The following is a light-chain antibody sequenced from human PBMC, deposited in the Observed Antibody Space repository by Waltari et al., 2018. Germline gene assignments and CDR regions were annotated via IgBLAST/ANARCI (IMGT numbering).Light chain of an antibody. J-gene: IGLJ2*01. CDR2: EVS. V-gene: IGLV2-23*02. Sequence: QSALTQPASVSGSPGQSITISCTGTTSDVGRYNLVSWYQQHPGEAPKLMIYEVSKRPSGISNHFSGSKSGNTASLTISVLQAEDEADYYCCSYAPSGTVVFGGGTKVTVL. CDR1: TSDVGRYNL. CDR3: CSYAPSGTVV.